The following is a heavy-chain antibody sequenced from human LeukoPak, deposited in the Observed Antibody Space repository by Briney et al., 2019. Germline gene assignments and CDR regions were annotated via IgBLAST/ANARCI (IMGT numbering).Heavy chain of an antibody. CDR2: ISGSSSDT. D-gene: IGHD2-2*01. CDR1: GFTFSSYA. V-gene: IGHV3-23*01. J-gene: IGHJ4*02. CDR3: AKGLSTSSYSDFDY. Sequence: GGSLRLSCAASGFTFSSYALSWVRQAPGRGPEWVSGISGSSSDTYYADSVKGRFTISISRDNLKNTLYLQMNSLRAEDTAVYYCAKGLSTSSYSDFDYWGQGTLVTVSS.